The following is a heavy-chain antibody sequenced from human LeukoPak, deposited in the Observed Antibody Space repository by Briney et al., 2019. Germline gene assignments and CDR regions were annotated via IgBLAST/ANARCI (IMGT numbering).Heavy chain of an antibody. D-gene: IGHD3-10*01. Sequence: SETLSLTCAVYGGSFSGYYWSWIRQPPGKGLEWIGEINHSGSTNYNPSLKSRVTISVDTSKNQFSLKLSSVTAADTAVYYCARGRVLYYGSGRRGWFDPWGQGTLATVSS. CDR3: ARGRVLYYGSGRRGWFDP. J-gene: IGHJ5*02. V-gene: IGHV4-34*01. CDR2: INHSGST. CDR1: GGSFSGYY.